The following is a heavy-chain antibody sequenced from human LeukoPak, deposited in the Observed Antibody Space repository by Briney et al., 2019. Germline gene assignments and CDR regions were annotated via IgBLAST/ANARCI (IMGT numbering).Heavy chain of an antibody. CDR3: ARATSGWSDAFDI. D-gene: IGHD6-19*01. CDR1: GGSISSGDYY. J-gene: IGHJ3*02. V-gene: IGHV4-30-4*01. CDR2: IYYSGST. Sequence: SETLSLTCTVSGGSISSGDYYWSWIRQPPGKGLEWIGYIYYSGSTYYNPSLKSRVTISVDTSKNQFSLKLSSVTAADTAVYYCARATSGWSDAFDIWGQGTMVTVSS.